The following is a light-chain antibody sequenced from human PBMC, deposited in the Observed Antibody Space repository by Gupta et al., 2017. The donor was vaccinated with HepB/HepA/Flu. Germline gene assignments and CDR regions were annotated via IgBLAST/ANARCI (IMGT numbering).Light chain of an antibody. V-gene: IGKV3-15*01. Sequence: IVITHSPATLSVSPGERATLSCRASQSVSSNLAWYQQKPGQAPRLLIYGASTRATGIPARFSGSGSGTEFTLTISSLQSEDFALYYCQQYNNWPWTFGQGTKVEIK. J-gene: IGKJ1*01. CDR2: GAS. CDR1: QSVSSN. CDR3: QQYNNWPWT.